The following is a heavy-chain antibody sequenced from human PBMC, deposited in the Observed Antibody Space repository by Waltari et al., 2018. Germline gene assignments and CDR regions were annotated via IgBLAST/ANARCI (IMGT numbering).Heavy chain of an antibody. V-gene: IGHV1-69*01. CDR1: GGTFSSYA. J-gene: IGHJ4*02. Sequence: QVQLVQSGAEVKKPGSSVKVACTASGGTFSSYAISWVRQAHGQGLEWMGGIIPIFGTAKYAQKFQGRVTITADESTSTAYMELSSLRSEDTAVYYCARTTVTTYYFDYWGQGTLVTVSS. CDR2: IIPIFGTA. CDR3: ARTTVTTYYFDY. D-gene: IGHD4-4*01.